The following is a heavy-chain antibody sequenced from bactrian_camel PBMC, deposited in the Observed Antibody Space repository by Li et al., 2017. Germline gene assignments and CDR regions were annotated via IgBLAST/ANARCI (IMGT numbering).Heavy chain of an antibody. CDR2: IDTDDSP. Sequence: DVQLVESGGGLVQPGGSLRLSCAASGFTFSSYGMSWVRQAPGKEREGVAIIDTDDSPFYADSVTGRFTISQDNGKNTVYLQMNNLKPEDTAVYYCAADQHSGWPCTWGQGTQVTVS. CDR1: GFTFSSYG. D-gene: IGHD1*01. CDR3: AADQHSGWPCT. J-gene: IGHJ4*01. V-gene: IGHV3S10*01.